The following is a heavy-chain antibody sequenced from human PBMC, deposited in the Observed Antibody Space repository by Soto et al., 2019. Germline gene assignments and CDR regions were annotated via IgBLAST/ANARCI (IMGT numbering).Heavy chain of an antibody. V-gene: IGHV4-4*07. J-gene: IGHJ5*02. D-gene: IGHD5-12*01. CDR3: AIGGDTGYDPSTA. Sequence: PSETLSLTCTVSGGPISTYYWSWIRQPAGRGLEWIGRIYMNGSTNHNPSLKSRVTVSVDTSKSQFSLKLTSVTAADTAVYYCAIGGDTGYDPSTAWGQGTLVTVSS. CDR2: IYMNGST. CDR1: GGPISTYY.